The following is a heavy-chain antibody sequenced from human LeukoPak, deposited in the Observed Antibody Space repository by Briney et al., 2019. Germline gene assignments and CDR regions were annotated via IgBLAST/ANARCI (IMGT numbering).Heavy chain of an antibody. CDR1: GFPFSSYD. D-gene: IGHD3-10*01. V-gene: IGHV3-13*04. Sequence: GSLSLSFAASGFPFSSYDMHWVRQGTGKGLEWVSAIGTAGDTYYPGSVKGRFTTSRENAKNSLYLQMNSLRVGDTAVYYCARGRGWGTFDIWGQGTMVTVSS. CDR3: ARGRGWGTFDI. CDR2: IGTAGDT. J-gene: IGHJ3*02.